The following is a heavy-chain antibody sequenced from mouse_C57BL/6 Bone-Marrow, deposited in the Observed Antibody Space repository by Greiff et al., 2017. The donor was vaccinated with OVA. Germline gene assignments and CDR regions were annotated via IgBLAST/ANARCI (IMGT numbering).Heavy chain of an antibody. CDR2: IRSKSSNYAT. V-gene: IGHV10-3*01. D-gene: IGHD2-5*01. CDR1: GFTFNTYA. CDR3: VREASSYYSNSYCFDY. Sequence: EVKLVESGGGLVQPKGSLKLSCAASGFTFNTYAMHWVRQAPGKGLEWVARIRSKSSNYATYYADSVKDRFTISRDDSQSMLYLQMNNLKTEDTAMYYCVREASSYYSNSYCFDYWGQGTTLTVSS. J-gene: IGHJ2*01.